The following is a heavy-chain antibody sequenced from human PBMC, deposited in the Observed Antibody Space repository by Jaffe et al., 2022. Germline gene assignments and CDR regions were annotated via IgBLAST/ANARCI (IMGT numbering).Heavy chain of an antibody. J-gene: IGHJ5*02. V-gene: IGHV3-9*01. CDR3: VKDMYCNGPRCYRGFDP. D-gene: IGHD2-2*01. CDR2: ISWNSGIT. CDR1: GFTFDDYA. Sequence: EVQLVESGGGLVQPGRSLRLSCAASGFTFDDYAMHWVRQPPGKGLEWVSGISWNSGITGYADSVKGRFTISRDNAKNFLYLQMNSLRAEDTALYYCVKDMYCNGPRCYRGFDPWGQGTPVTVSS.